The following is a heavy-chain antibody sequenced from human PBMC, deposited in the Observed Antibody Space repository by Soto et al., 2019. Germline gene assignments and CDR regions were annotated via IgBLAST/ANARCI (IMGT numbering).Heavy chain of an antibody. D-gene: IGHD6-6*01. Sequence: GGSRRLSCAASGFTFSDHYMDWVRQAPGKGLEWVGRTRNKANSYTTEYAASEKGRFTISRDDSKNSLYLQMNSLKTEDTAVSYCARGYSSSYYFDYWGQGTLVTVSS. V-gene: IGHV3-72*01. CDR3: ARGYSSSYYFDY. CDR2: TRNKANSYTT. CDR1: GFTFSDHY. J-gene: IGHJ4*02.